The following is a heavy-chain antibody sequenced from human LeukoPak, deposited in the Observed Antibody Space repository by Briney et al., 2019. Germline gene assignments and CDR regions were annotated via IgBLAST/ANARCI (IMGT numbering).Heavy chain of an antibody. CDR2: IYYTGTT. Sequence: SETLSLTCTVSGGSISNYYWSWIRQPPGKALEWFGYIYYTGTTKYNPSLKSRATISVDTSKNQFSLKLTSVTAADTALFFCARGYDIDVWGQRTTGTVSS. J-gene: IGHJ6*02. CDR3: ARGYDIDV. CDR1: GGSISNYY. V-gene: IGHV4-59*01.